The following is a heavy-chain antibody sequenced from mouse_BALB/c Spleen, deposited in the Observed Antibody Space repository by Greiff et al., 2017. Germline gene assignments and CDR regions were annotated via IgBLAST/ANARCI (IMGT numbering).Heavy chain of an antibody. J-gene: IGHJ2*01. CDR3: ARGITRFDY. CDR1: GFTFSSYG. CDR2: INSNGGST. Sequence: EVQLQESGGGLVQPGGSLKLSCAASGFTFSSYGMSWVRQTPDKRLELVATINSNGGSTYYPDSVKGRFTISRDNAKNTLYLQMSSLRSEDTAMYYCARGITRFDYWGQGTTLTVSS. D-gene: IGHD1-2*01. V-gene: IGHV5-6-3*01.